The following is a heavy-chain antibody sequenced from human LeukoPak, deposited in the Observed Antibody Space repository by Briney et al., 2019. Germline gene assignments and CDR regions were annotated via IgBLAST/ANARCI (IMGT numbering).Heavy chain of an antibody. D-gene: IGHD6-19*01. CDR2: INNSGST. J-gene: IGHJ3*02. Sequence: SETLSLTCAVYGGSFSGYSRSWIRQPPGKGLEWVGEINNSGSTNYNPSPTSRVTISVDTSENQFSLKLSSVTGADTAVYYCASWYSSGWYGDAFDIWGQGTMVTVSS. CDR1: GGSFSGYS. CDR3: ASWYSSGWYGDAFDI. V-gene: IGHV4-34*01.